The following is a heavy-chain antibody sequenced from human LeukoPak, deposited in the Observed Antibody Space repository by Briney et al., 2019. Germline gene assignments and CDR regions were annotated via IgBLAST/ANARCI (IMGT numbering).Heavy chain of an antibody. Sequence: PGGSLRLSCAASGFIFSDFWMTWVRQAPGKGLEWVANIKQDGSEKNYVDSVKGRFTISRDNAKNSLDLQMNRLRAEDTAVYYCARGHIGMDVWGKGTTVTVSS. CDR2: IKQDGSEK. V-gene: IGHV3-7*01. D-gene: IGHD5-12*01. CDR3: ARGHIGMDV. J-gene: IGHJ6*04. CDR1: GFIFSDFW.